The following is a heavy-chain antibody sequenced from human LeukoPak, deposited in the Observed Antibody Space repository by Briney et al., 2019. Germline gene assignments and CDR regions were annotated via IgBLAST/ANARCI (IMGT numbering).Heavy chain of an antibody. V-gene: IGHV1-2*02. J-gene: IGHJ6*03. Sequence: ASVKVSCKASGYTFTGYYMHWVRQAPGQGLEWMGWINPNSGGTNYAQKFQGRVTTTRDTSISTAYMELSRLRSDDTAVYYCARIVENYYYYYMDVWGKGTTVTISS. CDR1: GYTFTGYY. D-gene: IGHD1-26*01. CDR2: INPNSGGT. CDR3: ARIVENYYYYYMDV.